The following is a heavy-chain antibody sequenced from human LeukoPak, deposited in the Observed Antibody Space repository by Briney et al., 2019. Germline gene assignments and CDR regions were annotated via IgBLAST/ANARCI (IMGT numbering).Heavy chain of an antibody. CDR1: GYTFTSYA. CDR3: ARGYSSSWYRWFDP. J-gene: IGHJ5*02. V-gene: IGHV1-3*01. CDR2: INAGNGNT. D-gene: IGHD6-13*01. Sequence: ASVKFSCKASGYTFTSYAMHWVRQAPGQRLEWMGWINAGNGNTKYSQKFQGRVTITRDTSASTAYMELSSLRSEDTAVYYCARGYSSSWYRWFDPWGQGTLVTVSS.